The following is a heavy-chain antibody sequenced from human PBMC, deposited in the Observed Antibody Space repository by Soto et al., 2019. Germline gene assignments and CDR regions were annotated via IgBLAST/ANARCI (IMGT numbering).Heavy chain of an antibody. CDR3: AKDIADIVVIPASISAYYALHV. V-gene: IGHV3-23*01. D-gene: IGHD2-2*01. CDR1: GFTFSKYG. Sequence: EVHLLESGGGLVQPGGSLRLSCAASGFTFSKYGMSWVRQAPGKGLQWVSAISGSGGSSYYADSVKGRFTISRDNSKNTLYLQLNSLRAEDTAVYYCAKDIADIVVIPASISAYYALHVWGQGTTVTVSS. CDR2: ISGSGGSS. J-gene: IGHJ6*02.